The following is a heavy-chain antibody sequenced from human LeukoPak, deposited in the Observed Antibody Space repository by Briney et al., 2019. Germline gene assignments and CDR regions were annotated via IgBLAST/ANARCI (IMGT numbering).Heavy chain of an antibody. D-gene: IGHD5-12*01. CDR1: GFTFSSYG. V-gene: IGHV1-2*04. J-gene: IGHJ4*02. CDR2: INPNSGGT. Sequence: GRSLRLSCAASGFTFSSYGMHWVRQAPGQGLEWMGWINPNSGGTNYAQKFQGWVIMTRDTSISTAYMELSRLRSDDTAVYYCARGVVATIFSRRYYFDYWGQGTLVTVSS. CDR3: ARGVVATIFSRRYYFDY.